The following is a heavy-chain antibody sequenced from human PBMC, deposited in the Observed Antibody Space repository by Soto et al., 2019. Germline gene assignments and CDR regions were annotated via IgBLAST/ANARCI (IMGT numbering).Heavy chain of an antibody. Sequence: SETLSLTCTVSGGSISSGGYYWSWIRQHPGKGLEWIGYIYYSGSTYYNPSLKSRVTISVDTSKNQFSLKLSSVTAADTAVYYCARDRGCSGGSCYENWFDPWGQGTLVTVSS. CDR2: IYYSGST. J-gene: IGHJ5*02. CDR1: GGSISSGGYY. V-gene: IGHV4-31*03. CDR3: ARDRGCSGGSCYENWFDP. D-gene: IGHD2-15*01.